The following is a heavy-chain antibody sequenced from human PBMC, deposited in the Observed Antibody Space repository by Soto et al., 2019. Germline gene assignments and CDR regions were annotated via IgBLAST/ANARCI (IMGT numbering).Heavy chain of an antibody. CDR1: GFTFSSYA. J-gene: IGHJ4*02. V-gene: IGHV3-23*01. D-gene: IGHD3-9*01. Sequence: PGGSLRLSCAASGFTFSSYAMSWVRQAPGKGLEWVSAISGSGGSTYYADSVKGRFTISRDNSKNTLYLQMNSLRAEDTAVYYCAKVPDSREVLRYFDLLGDDMVRGDFDYCGQGYLVPVSS. CDR3: AKVPDSREVLRYFDLLGDDMVRGDFDY. CDR2: ISGSGGST.